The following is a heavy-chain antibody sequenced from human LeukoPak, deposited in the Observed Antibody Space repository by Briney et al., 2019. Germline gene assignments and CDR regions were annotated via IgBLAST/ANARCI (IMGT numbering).Heavy chain of an antibody. CDR3: ARRNCTNGVCSDGTFDY. CDR2: IYPGDSDT. V-gene: IGHV5-51*01. CDR1: GYSFTSYW. D-gene: IGHD2-8*01. Sequence: GESLKISCKGSGYSFTSYWIGWVRQMPGKGLEWMGIIYPGDSDTRYSPSFQGQVTISADKSISTAYLQWSSLKASDTAMYYCARRNCTNGVCSDGTFDYWGQGTLVTVSS. J-gene: IGHJ4*02.